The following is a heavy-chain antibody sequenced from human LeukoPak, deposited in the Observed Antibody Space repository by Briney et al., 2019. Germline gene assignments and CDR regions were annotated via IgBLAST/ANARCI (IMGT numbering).Heavy chain of an antibody. CDR2: IYPGDSDT. CDR1: GYSFTSYW. D-gene: IGHD2-2*01. CDR3: ARVRDIVVVPAAMGRFDY. J-gene: IGHJ4*02. Sequence: GESLKISCKGSGYSFTSYWIGWVRQMPGKGLEWMGIIYPGDSDTRYSPSFQGQVTISADKSISTAYLQWSSLKASDTAMYYCARVRDIVVVPAAMGRFDYWGQGTLVTVSS. V-gene: IGHV5-51*01.